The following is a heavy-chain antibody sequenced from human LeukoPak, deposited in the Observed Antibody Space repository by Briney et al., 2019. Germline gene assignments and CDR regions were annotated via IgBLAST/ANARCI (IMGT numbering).Heavy chain of an antibody. D-gene: IGHD5-12*01. CDR3: ARDPSNSGYDYLYYFDY. V-gene: IGHV1-2*02. CDR2: INPDNGGT. CDR1: GYTFTGYY. J-gene: IGHJ4*02. Sequence: GAPVKVSCKASGYTFTGYYMHWVRQAPGQGLEWMGWINPDNGGTNYAQKFQGRVTMTRDMSISTAYMELSRLRSDDTAVYYCARDPSNSGYDYLYYFDYWGQGTLVTVSS.